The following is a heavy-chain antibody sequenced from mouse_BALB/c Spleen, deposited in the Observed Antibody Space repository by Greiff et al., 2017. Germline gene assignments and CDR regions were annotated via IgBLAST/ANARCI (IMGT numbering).Heavy chain of an antibody. J-gene: IGHJ4*01. CDR3: ARLYYGYDDAMDY. D-gene: IGHD2-2*01. Sequence: EVKLQESGGGLVQPGGSLKLSCAASGFTFSSYTMSWVRQTPEKRLEWVAYISNGGGSTYYPDTVKGRFTISRDNAKNTLYLQMSSLKSEDTAMYYCARLYYGYDDAMDYWGQGTSVTVSS. CDR2: ISNGGGST. CDR1: GFTFSSYT. V-gene: IGHV5-12-2*01.